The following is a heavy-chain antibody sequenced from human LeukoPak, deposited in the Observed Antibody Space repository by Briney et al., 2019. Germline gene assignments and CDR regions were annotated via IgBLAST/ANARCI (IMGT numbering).Heavy chain of an antibody. J-gene: IGHJ4*02. CDR3: ARGRQMGAAYYFDS. V-gene: IGHV1-8*03. Sequence: ASVKVSCKASGYTFINYEINWVRQATGQGLEWMGWMSPHSGNTDYAQRFQDRVTFTRDTSTNTAYMELSSLRSEDTAIYYCARGRQMGAAYYFDSWGQGTLVTVSS. CDR2: MSPHSGNT. CDR1: GYTFINYE. D-gene: IGHD3-16*01.